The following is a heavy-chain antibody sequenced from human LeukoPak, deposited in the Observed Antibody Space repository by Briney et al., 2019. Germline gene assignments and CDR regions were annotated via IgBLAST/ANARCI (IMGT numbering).Heavy chain of an antibody. Sequence: SETLSLTCTVSGGSISSYYWSWIRQPPGKGLEWIGYIYYSGSTNYNPSLKSRVTISVDTSKNQFSLKLSSVTAADTAVYYCARMIKLGIYFDYWGQGTLVTVSS. CDR2: IYYSGST. J-gene: IGHJ4*02. CDR1: GGSISSYY. D-gene: IGHD7-27*01. V-gene: IGHV4-59*12. CDR3: ARMIKLGIYFDY.